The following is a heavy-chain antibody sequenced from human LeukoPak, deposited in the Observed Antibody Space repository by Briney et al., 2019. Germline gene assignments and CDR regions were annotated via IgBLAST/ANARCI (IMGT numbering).Heavy chain of an antibody. Sequence: GASVRVSCKASGNTFTRNYMHWVRQAPGQGLEWMGIINPSGDSSSYAQKFQGRVTLTRDTSTSTVYMELTSLRSDDTAVYYCARDGDASGRSWFGPWGQGTLVTVSS. J-gene: IGHJ5*02. D-gene: IGHD3-10*01. CDR3: ARDGDASGRSWFGP. V-gene: IGHV1-46*01. CDR1: GNTFTRNY. CDR2: INPSGDSS.